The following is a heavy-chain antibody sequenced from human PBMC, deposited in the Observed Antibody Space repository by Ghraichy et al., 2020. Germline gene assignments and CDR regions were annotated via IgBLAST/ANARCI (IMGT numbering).Heavy chain of an antibody. Sequence: SETLSLTCTVSGGSISSGSFHWTWIRQPAGKGLEWIGRIYTNGSTNYNPSIKSRIIISRDTSTNQFSLKLTSVTAADTAVYYCARAGTLSPYYFDYWGQGTLVTVSS. D-gene: IGHD3-10*01. J-gene: IGHJ4*02. CDR2: IYTNGST. CDR1: GGSISSGSFH. CDR3: ARAGTLSPYYFDY. V-gene: IGHV4-61*02.